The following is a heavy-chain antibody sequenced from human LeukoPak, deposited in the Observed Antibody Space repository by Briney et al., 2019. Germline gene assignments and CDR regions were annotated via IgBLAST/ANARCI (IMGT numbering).Heavy chain of an antibody. V-gene: IGHV5-51*01. Sequence: PGESLKISCKGSGYSFTSYWIGWVRQMPGKGLEWMGIIYPGDSDTRYSPSFQGQVTISADKSISTAYLQWSSLKASDTAMYYCARLGPVSSGWYLRHLPYYYYYMDVWGKGTTVTVSS. D-gene: IGHD6-19*01. CDR1: GYSFTSYW. CDR2: IYPGDSDT. CDR3: ARLGPVSSGWYLRHLPYYYYYMDV. J-gene: IGHJ6*03.